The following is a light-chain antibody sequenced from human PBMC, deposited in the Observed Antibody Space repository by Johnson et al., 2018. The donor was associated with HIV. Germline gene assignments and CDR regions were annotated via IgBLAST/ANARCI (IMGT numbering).Light chain of an antibody. CDR3: GTWDSSLSVYV. J-gene: IGLJ1*01. V-gene: IGLV1-51*01. CDR1: SSNIGNNY. Sequence: QSVLTQPPSVSAAPGQKVTISCSGSSSNIGNNYVSWYQQLPGTAPTLLIYDNNKRPSGIPDRFSGSKSGTSATLGITGLQTGDEADYYCGTWDSSLSVYVFGTGTNVTVL. CDR2: DNN.